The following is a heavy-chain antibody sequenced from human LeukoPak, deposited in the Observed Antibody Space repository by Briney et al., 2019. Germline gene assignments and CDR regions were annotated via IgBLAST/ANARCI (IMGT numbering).Heavy chain of an antibody. Sequence: GASVKVSCKASGYTFTGYYMHWVRQAPGQGLEWMGWINPNSGGTNYAQKFQGRVTMTRDTSISTAYMELSRLRSDDTAVYYWARVEGAATYDFWSGSYYFDYWGQGTLVTVSS. V-gene: IGHV1-2*02. D-gene: IGHD3-3*01. J-gene: IGHJ4*02. CDR3: ARVEGAATYDFWSGSYYFDY. CDR2: INPNSGGT. CDR1: GYTFTGYY.